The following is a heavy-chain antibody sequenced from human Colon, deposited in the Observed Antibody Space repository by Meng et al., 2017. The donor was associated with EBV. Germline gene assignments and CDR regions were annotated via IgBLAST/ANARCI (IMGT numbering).Heavy chain of an antibody. J-gene: IGHJ4*02. CDR1: GYTFASYG. D-gene: IGHD3-10*01. CDR3: ARGTPGRSYSDY. Sequence: VHLLQSGAEVKTPGASVRVACEASGYTFASYGISWLRQAPGQGLEWMGWFVNNVDTYSAQKFQGRVTMTTDTHTSTAFMELRSLRSDDTAVYYCARGTPGRSYSDYWGQGTLVTVSS. CDR2: FVNNVDT. V-gene: IGHV1-18*01.